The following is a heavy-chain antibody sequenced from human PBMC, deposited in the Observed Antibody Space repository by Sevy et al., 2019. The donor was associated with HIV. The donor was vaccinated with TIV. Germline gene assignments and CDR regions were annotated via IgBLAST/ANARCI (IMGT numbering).Heavy chain of an antibody. CDR2: IYISGST. CDR3: ASNSEQWLSPDAFDI. D-gene: IGHD6-19*01. J-gene: IGHJ3*02. V-gene: IGHV4-61*02. CDR1: GGSISSGNYY. Sequence: SETLSLTCTVSGGSISSGNYYWSWVRQPAGKALEWIGRIYISGSTNYNPSVKSRVTISIDKSKNQFSLKLSSVTAADTAVYYCASNSEQWLSPDAFDIWGQGTMVTVSS.